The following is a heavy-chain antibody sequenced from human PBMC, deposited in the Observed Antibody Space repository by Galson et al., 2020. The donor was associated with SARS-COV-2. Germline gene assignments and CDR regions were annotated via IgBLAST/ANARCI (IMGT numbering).Heavy chain of an antibody. V-gene: IGHV3-48*04. CDR2: ISTSSSTI. CDR1: GYTFNTYS. D-gene: IGHD2-15*01. Sequence: GESLKISCAASGYTFNTYSLNWVRQAPGKGLEWISYISTSSSTIYYADSVRGRFAISRDNAKNSLFLQMNNLRAEDTAVYYCVHIGYCSAGSCYPPLYGRDVWGQGTTVTVSS. J-gene: IGHJ6*02. CDR3: VHIGYCSAGSCYPPLYGRDV.